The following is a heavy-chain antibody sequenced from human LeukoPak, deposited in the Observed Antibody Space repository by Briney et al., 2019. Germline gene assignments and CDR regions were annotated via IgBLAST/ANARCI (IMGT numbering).Heavy chain of an antibody. Sequence: KPSETLSLTCTVSGGSISSYYWSWIRQPPGKGLEGIGYIYYSGSTNYNPSLKSRVTISVDTSKNQFSLKLSSVTAADTAVYYCARCIRENINWYFDLWGRGTLVTVSS. J-gene: IGHJ2*01. D-gene: IGHD1-26*01. V-gene: IGHV4-59*01. CDR3: ARCIRENINWYFDL. CDR1: GGSISSYY. CDR2: IYYSGST.